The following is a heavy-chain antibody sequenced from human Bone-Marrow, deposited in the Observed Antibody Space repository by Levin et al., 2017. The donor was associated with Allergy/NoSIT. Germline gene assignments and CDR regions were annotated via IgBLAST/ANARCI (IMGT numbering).Heavy chain of an antibody. Sequence: HSGGSLRLSCAASGFTFSSYAMHWVRQAPGKGLEWVAVISYDGSNKYYADSVKGRFTISRDNSKNTLYLQMNSLRAEDTAVYYCARSGVLRFVEWLLQPRKYCDYDGMDAWGQGTTVTVSS. CDR1: GFTFSSYA. CDR3: ARSGVLRFVEWLLQPRKYCDYDGMDA. V-gene: IGHV3-30-3*01. CDR2: ISYDGSNK. J-gene: IGHJ6*02. D-gene: IGHD3-3*01.